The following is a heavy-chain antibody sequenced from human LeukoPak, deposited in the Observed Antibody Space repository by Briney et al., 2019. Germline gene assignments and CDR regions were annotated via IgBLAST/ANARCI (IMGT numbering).Heavy chain of an antibody. Sequence: ASVNLSCKASGYTFTSYNINWVRHATGQGLEWMGWMNPNSGNTGYAQKFQGRVTITSNTSISTDYMELSSLRSEDTAVYYCARGGDIYSSSWYGYWGQGTLVTVSS. J-gene: IGHJ4*02. D-gene: IGHD6-13*01. CDR3: ARGGDIYSSSWYGY. CDR2: MNPNSGNT. CDR1: GYTFTSYN. V-gene: IGHV1-8*03.